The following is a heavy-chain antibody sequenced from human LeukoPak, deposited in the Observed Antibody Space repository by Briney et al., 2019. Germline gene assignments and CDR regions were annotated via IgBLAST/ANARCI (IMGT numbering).Heavy chain of an antibody. Sequence: ASVKVSCKASGGTFSSYAISWVRQAPGQGLEWMGRIIPIFGTANYAQKFQGRVTITTDESTSPAYMELSSLRSEDTAVYYCARGPQGVVPAAMRYYYYMDVWGKGTTVTVSS. J-gene: IGHJ6*03. CDR2: IIPIFGTA. V-gene: IGHV1-69*05. CDR1: GGTFSSYA. CDR3: ARGPQGVVPAAMRYYYYMDV. D-gene: IGHD2-2*01.